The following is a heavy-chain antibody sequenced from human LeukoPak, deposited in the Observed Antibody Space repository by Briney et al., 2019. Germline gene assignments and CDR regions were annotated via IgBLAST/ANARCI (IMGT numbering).Heavy chain of an antibody. V-gene: IGHV1-2*02. CDR2: INPNSDDT. CDR1: GYTFTGYY. Sequence: GASVKVSCKASGYTFTGYYMHWVRQAPGQGLEWMGWINPNSDDTNYAQKFQGRVTMTRDTSISTAYMELSSLRSDDTAVYYCAPSAAEFYFDYWGQGTLVTVSS. J-gene: IGHJ4*02. D-gene: IGHD6-13*01. CDR3: APSAAEFYFDY.